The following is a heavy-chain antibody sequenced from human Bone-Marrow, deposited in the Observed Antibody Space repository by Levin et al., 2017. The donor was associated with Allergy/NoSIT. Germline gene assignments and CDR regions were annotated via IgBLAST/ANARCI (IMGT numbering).Heavy chain of an antibody. CDR2: ITGSGSTI. CDR3: ARGGGVNWNDVGYFDY. Sequence: PGESLKISCAASGFTFSDYYMTWIRRAPGKGLEWVSYITGSGSTIYYADSVKGRFTISRDNAKNSLYLQMMSLRADDTAMYYCARGGGVNWNDVGYFDYWGQGALVTVSS. J-gene: IGHJ4*02. V-gene: IGHV3-11*01. CDR1: GFTFSDYY. D-gene: IGHD1-1*01.